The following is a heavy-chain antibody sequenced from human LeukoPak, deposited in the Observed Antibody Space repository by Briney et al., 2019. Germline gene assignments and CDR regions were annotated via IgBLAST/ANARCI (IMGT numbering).Heavy chain of an antibody. D-gene: IGHD3-10*01. Sequence: GGSLRLSCAASGFTFGNSAMTWVRQDPGKGLEWVSSIGGSGTSTYYADSVKGRFTISRDNSKNTLFLQMNSLRAEDTAIYYCARELFDFDYWGQGTLVTVSS. CDR1: GFTFGNSA. CDR2: IGGSGTST. V-gene: IGHV3-23*01. J-gene: IGHJ4*02. CDR3: ARELFDFDY.